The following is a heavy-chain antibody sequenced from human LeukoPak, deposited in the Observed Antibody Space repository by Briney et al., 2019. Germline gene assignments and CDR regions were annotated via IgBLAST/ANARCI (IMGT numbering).Heavy chain of an antibody. CDR1: GFTFSSYA. V-gene: IGHV3-30-3*01. J-gene: IGHJ4*02. CDR3: ARALPRIAVAGTYFDY. Sequence: GRSLRLSCAASGFTFSSYAMHWVRQAPGKGLEWVAVISYDGSNKYYADSVKGRFTISRDNSKNTLYLQMSSLRAEDTAVYYCARALPRIAVAGTYFDYWGQGTLVTVSS. CDR2: ISYDGSNK. D-gene: IGHD6-19*01.